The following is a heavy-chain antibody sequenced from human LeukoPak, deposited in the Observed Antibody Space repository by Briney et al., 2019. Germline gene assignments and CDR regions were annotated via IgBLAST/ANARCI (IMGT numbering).Heavy chain of an antibody. J-gene: IGHJ4*02. D-gene: IGHD6-13*01. CDR3: ARVAAAGTPLGY. CDR2: ITPIFGTA. CDR1: GGTFSSYA. V-gene: IGHV1-69*01. Sequence: SVMVSCKASGGTFSSYAISWVRQAPGQGLEWMGGITPIFGTANYAQKFQGRVTITADESTSTAYMELSSLRSEDTAVYYCARVAAAGTPLGYWGQGTLVTVSS.